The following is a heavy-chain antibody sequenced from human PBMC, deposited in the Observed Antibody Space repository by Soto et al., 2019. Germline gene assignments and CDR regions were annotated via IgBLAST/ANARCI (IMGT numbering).Heavy chain of an antibody. CDR1: GGSISSGGYY. D-gene: IGHD6-6*01. Sequence: SETLSLTCTVSGGSISSGGYYWTWIRQHPGKSLEWIGYIYQSGRTYYKPSLKSRVTISVDRSKNQFSMKLNYVTAADTAVYYCAGGIAARPLGYWGQGTLVTVSS. V-gene: IGHV4-30-2*01. J-gene: IGHJ4*02. CDR2: IYQSGRT. CDR3: AGGIAARPLGY.